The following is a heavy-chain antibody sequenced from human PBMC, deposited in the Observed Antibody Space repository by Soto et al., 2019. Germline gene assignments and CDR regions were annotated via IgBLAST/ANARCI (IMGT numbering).Heavy chain of an antibody. CDR3: ARDPYSSSHGSLTGGYSMDV. V-gene: IGHV4-59*01. CDR2: IYYSGST. D-gene: IGHD6-13*01. J-gene: IGHJ6*02. Sequence: WETLSLTCRVSGGSISSNYWSWIRQPPGKGLEWIGYIYYSGSTNYNPSLKSRVTISADTSKNQFSLKLSTVTAADTAVYYCARDPYSSSHGSLTGGYSMDVWGQGTTVTVS. CDR1: GGSISSNY.